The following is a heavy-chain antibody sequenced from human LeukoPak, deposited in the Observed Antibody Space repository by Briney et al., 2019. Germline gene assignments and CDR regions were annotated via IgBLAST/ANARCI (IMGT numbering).Heavy chain of an antibody. CDR1: GFTFSSYS. J-gene: IGHJ4*02. V-gene: IGHV3-48*04. CDR2: ISSSSSTI. Sequence: GGSLRLSCAASGFTFSSYSMNWVRQAPGKGLEWVSYISSSSSTIYYADSVKGRFTISRDNAKNSLYLQMNSLRAEDTAVYYCARGGRIAAAGTFRPFDYWGQGTLVTGSS. D-gene: IGHD6-13*01. CDR3: ARGGRIAAAGTFRPFDY.